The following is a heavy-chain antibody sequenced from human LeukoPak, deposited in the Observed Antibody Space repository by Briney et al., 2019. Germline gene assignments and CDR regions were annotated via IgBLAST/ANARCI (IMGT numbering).Heavy chain of an antibody. CDR3: ARDNCSSTSCYLDP. Sequence: KPSETLSLTCAVYGGSFSGYYWSWIRQPPGKGLEWIGEINHSGSTNYNPSLKSRVTISVDTSKNQFSLKLSSVTAADTAVCYCARDNCSSTSCYLDPWGQGTLVTVSS. CDR2: INHSGST. D-gene: IGHD2-2*01. CDR1: GGSFSGYY. V-gene: IGHV4-34*01. J-gene: IGHJ5*02.